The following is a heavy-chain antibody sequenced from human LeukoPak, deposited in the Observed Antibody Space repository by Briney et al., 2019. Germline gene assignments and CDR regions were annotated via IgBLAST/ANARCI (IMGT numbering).Heavy chain of an antibody. CDR2: INPNSGGT. Sequence: ASVKVSCKASGYTFTGYCMHWVRQAPGQGLEWMGWINPNSGGTNYAQKFQGRVTMTRDTSISTAYMELSRLRSDDTAVYYCAREIVGVANWFDPWGQGTLVTVSS. J-gene: IGHJ5*02. CDR1: GYTFTGYC. V-gene: IGHV1-2*02. CDR3: AREIVGVANWFDP. D-gene: IGHD1-26*01.